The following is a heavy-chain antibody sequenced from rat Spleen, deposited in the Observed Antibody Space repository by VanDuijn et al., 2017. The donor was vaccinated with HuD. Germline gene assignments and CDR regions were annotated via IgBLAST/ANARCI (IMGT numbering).Heavy chain of an antibody. Sequence: EVQLVESGGGLVQPGRPLKLSCSASGFTFSNYYMAWVRQAPTKGLEWVASISTAGGNTYYRDSVRGRFTISRDNAKSALYLQMDSLRSEDTATYYCTTDSYFDGTYYPGGFDYWGQGVMVTVSS. J-gene: IGHJ2*01. V-gene: IGHV5S23*01. CDR3: TTDSYFDGTYYPGGFDY. CDR1: GFTFSNYY. CDR2: ISTAGGNT. D-gene: IGHD1-12*02.